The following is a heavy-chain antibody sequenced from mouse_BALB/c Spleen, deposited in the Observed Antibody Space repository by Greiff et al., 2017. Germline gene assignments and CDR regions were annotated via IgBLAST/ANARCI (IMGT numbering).Heavy chain of an antibody. CDR2: IYPSDSYT. D-gene: IGHD1-1*01. CDR3: TRCYGSPYYYAMDY. CDR1: GYTFTSYW. Sequence: QVQLKQPGAELVRPGASVKLSCKASGYTFTSYWINWVKQRPGQGLEWIGNIYPSDSYTNYNQKFKDKATLTVDKSSSTAYMQLSSPTSEDSAVYYCTRCYGSPYYYAMDYWGQGTSVTVSS. V-gene: IGHV1-69*02. J-gene: IGHJ4*01.